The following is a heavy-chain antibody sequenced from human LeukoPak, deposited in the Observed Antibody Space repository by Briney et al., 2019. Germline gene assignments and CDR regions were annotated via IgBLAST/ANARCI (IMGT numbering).Heavy chain of an antibody. D-gene: IGHD3-3*01. J-gene: IGHJ4*02. V-gene: IGHV4-34*01. Sequence: SETLSLTCAVYGGSFSGYYWSWIRQPPGKGLEWIGEINHSGSTNYNPSLKSRVTISVDTSKNQFSLKLSSVTAADTAVCYCAIPYYDFWSGYYPTSRSFDYWGQGTLVTVSS. CDR1: GGSFSGYY. CDR3: AIPYYDFWSGYYPTSRSFDY. CDR2: INHSGST.